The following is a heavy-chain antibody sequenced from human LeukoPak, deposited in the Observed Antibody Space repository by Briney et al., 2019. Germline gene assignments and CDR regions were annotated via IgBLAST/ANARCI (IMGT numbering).Heavy chain of an antibody. CDR2: ISTSSDFI. CDR3: ARDTGSVAGTETTLAL. Sequence: KSGGSLRLSCAASGFTFSSYSMNWVRQAPGKGLEWVSSISTSSDFIYYADSVKGRFTISRDNAKNSLYLQMNSLRAEDTAVYYCARDTGSVAGTETTLALWGQGTLVTVSS. V-gene: IGHV3-21*01. J-gene: IGHJ4*02. CDR1: GFTFSSYS. D-gene: IGHD6-19*01.